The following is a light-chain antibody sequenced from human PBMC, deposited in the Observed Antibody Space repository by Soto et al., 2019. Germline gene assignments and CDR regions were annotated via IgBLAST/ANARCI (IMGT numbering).Light chain of an antibody. CDR3: SSYAGGSSFVL. Sequence: QSALTQSPAASGSPGQSVTISCIGTSDDVGGYNYVSWYQQHPGKAPKLMIYEVSKRPSGVPDRFSGSKSGSTDSLTVSGLQSEDEVDYYCSSYAGGSSFVLFGGGTQLPVL. CDR1: SDDVGGYNY. J-gene: IGLJ2*01. V-gene: IGLV2-8*01. CDR2: EVS.